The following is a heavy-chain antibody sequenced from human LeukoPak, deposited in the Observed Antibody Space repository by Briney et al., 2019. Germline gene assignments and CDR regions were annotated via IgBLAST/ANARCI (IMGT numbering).Heavy chain of an antibody. D-gene: IGHD3-3*01. V-gene: IGHV3-30*18. Sequence: QPGRSLRLSCAASGFTFSSYGMHWLRQAPGKGLEWVAVISYDGSNKYYADSVKGRFTISRDNSKNTLYLQMNSLRAEDTAVYYCAKGLKERITIFGVVSRRYNWFDPWGQGTLVTVSS. J-gene: IGHJ5*02. CDR3: AKGLKERITIFGVVSRRYNWFDP. CDR1: GFTFSSYG. CDR2: ISYDGSNK.